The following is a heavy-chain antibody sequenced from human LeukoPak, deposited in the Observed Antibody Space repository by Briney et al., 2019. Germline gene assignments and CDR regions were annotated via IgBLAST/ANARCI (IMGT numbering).Heavy chain of an antibody. V-gene: IGHV3-48*03. J-gene: IGHJ4*02. Sequence: GGSLRLSCAASGFTFSSYEMNWVRQAPGKGLEWVLYISSSGSTIYYADSVKGRFTISRDNAKKSLYLQMNSLRAEDTAVYYCARDSLYCSGGSCYSWNFDYWGQGTLVTVSP. CDR1: GFTFSSYE. CDR2: ISSSGSTI. D-gene: IGHD2-15*01. CDR3: ARDSLYCSGGSCYSWNFDY.